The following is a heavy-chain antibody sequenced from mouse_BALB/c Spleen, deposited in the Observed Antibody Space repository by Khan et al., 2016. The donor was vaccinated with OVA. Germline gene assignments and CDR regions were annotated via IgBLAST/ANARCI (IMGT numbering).Heavy chain of an antibody. J-gene: IGHJ2*01. Sequence: EVHLVESGGGLVQPGGSLKLSCAASGFDFSRYWMSWVRQAPGKGLEWIGEINPDSSTINYTPSLKDKFIISRDNAKNTLYLQMSKVRSEDTAFYYCARPTTATGYYFDYWGQGTTLTVSS. CDR3: ARPTTATGYYFDY. CDR2: INPDSSTI. CDR1: GFDFSRYW. D-gene: IGHD1-2*01. V-gene: IGHV4-1*02.